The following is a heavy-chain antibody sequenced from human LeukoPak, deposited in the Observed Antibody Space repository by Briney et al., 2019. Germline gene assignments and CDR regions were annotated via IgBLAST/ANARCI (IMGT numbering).Heavy chain of an antibody. V-gene: IGHV4-30-2*01. CDR3: ARGGYFDWLPSDY. D-gene: IGHD3-9*01. J-gene: IGHJ4*02. Sequence: SQTLSLTCAVSGGSISSGGYSWSWIRQPPGKGLEWIGYIYHSGSTYYNASLKSRVTISVDTSKNQFSLKLSSVTAADTAVYYCARGGYFDWLPSDYWGQGTLVTVSS. CDR1: GGSISSGGYS. CDR2: IYHSGST.